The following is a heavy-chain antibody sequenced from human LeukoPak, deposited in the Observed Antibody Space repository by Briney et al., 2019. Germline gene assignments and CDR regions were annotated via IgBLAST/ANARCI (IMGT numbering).Heavy chain of an antibody. CDR2: MNPNSGNK. CDR1: GYTFTSYD. J-gene: IGHJ6*02. Sequence: SVKVSCKASGYTFTSYDINWVRQATGQGLEWMGWMNPNSGNKGYAHKFQGRVTMTSNTSISTAYMELSSLRSEDTAVYYCARGSYSGSRVRSKGYGMDVWGRGTTVTVSS. D-gene: IGHD1-26*01. V-gene: IGHV1-8*01. CDR3: ARGSYSGSRVRSKGYGMDV.